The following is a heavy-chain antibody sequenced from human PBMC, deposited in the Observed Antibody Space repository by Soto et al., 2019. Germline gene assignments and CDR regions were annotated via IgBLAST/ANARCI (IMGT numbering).Heavy chain of an antibody. CDR2: IYYSGGT. CDR3: ARKDSGYADYVDV. Sequence: QVQLQESGPGLVKPSQTLSLTCTVSGGSISRGGYYWSWIRQHPGKGLEWIGYIYYSGGTYYNTSLKSRVTISVDTSENQFSLRLSSVTAAETAVYYCARKDSGYADYVDVWGKGTTVTVSS. CDR1: GGSISRGGYY. V-gene: IGHV4-31*03. D-gene: IGHD5-12*01. J-gene: IGHJ6*03.